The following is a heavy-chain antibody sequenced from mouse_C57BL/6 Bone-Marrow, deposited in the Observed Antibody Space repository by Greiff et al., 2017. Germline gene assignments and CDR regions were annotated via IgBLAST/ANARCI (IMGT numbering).Heavy chain of an antibody. CDR2: IHPNSGST. Sequence: QVQLQQPGAELVKPGASVKLSCKASGYTFTSYWMHWVKQRPGQGLEWIGMIHPNSGSTNYNEKFKSKATLTVDKSSSTAYMQLISLTSEDSAVYDCASRRAGASDYGGQGTTLTVSS. J-gene: IGHJ2*01. CDR1: GYTFTSYW. D-gene: IGHD3-1*01. CDR3: ASRRAGASDY. V-gene: IGHV1-64*01.